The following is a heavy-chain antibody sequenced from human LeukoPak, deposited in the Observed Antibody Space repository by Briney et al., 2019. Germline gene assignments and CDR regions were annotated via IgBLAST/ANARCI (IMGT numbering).Heavy chain of an antibody. Sequence: PGGSLRLSCAASGFTFSSYGMSWVRQAPGKGLEWVSAISGSGGSTYYADSVKGRFTISRDNSKNTLYLQMNSLRAEDTAVYYCAKAHWIAAAGNWLEYFQHWGQGTLVTVSS. J-gene: IGHJ1*01. V-gene: IGHV3-23*01. CDR2: ISGSGGST. CDR1: GFTFSSYG. CDR3: AKAHWIAAAGNWLEYFQH. D-gene: IGHD6-13*01.